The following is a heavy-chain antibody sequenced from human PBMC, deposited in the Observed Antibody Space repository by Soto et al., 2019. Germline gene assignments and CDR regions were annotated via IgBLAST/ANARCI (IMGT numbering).Heavy chain of an antibody. CDR2: IYYSGST. D-gene: IGHD2-8*02. CDR1: GGSISSSSYY. CDR3: ARISWSSTLSDY. V-gene: IGHV4-39*01. J-gene: IGHJ4*02. Sequence: PSETLSLTCTVSGGSISSSSYYWGWIRQPPGKGLEWIGSIYYSGSTYYNPSLKSRVTISVDTSKNQFSLKLSSVTAADTAVYYCARISWSSTLSDYWGQGTLVNVSS.